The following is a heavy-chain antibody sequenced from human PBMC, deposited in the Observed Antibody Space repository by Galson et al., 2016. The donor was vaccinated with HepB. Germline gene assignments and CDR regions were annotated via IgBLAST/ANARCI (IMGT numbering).Heavy chain of an antibody. V-gene: IGHV3-74*01. J-gene: IGHJ4*02. D-gene: IGHD2-21*01. CDR3: ARREGSIRLSAYYDY. CDR1: EFTFNTYW. CDR2: INSDGTTT. Sequence: SLRLSCAASEFTFNTYWMHWVRQAPGKGLVWVSRINSDGTTTTYADSVKGRFTISRDNAKNTLYLQMHSLRADDTAVYFCARREGSIRLSAYYDYWGQGTLVTVSS.